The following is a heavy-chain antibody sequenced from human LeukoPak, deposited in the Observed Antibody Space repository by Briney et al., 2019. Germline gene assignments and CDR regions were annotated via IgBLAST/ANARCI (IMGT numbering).Heavy chain of an antibody. CDR1: GYTFTDYF. Sequence: AAVKLSFTSSGYTFTDYFIHRVRQPPGQGLEWMGIINPSGGGSSYAQKFQGRVTMTRDTSTSTVYMELSSLRSEDTAVFYCARGSATASYDFDYWGQGTTVTVSS. CDR2: INPSGGGS. CDR3: ARGSATASYDFDY. V-gene: IGHV1-46*01. D-gene: IGHD6-13*01. J-gene: IGHJ4*03.